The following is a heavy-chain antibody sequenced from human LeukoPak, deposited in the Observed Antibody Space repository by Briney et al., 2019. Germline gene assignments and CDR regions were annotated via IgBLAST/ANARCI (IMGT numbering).Heavy chain of an antibody. D-gene: IGHD5-18*01. CDR2: IRGKAYGGTT. J-gene: IGHJ4*02. V-gene: IGHV3-49*04. CDR3: TRDRGGYSYGLDFDY. CDR1: GFTFGDYA. Sequence: GGSLRLSCTASGFTFGDYAMSWVRQAPGKGLEWVGFIRGKAYGGTTDYAASVKGRFTISRDELKSIAYLQMNRLTTEDTAVYYCTRDRGGYSYGLDFDYWGQGTLVTVSA.